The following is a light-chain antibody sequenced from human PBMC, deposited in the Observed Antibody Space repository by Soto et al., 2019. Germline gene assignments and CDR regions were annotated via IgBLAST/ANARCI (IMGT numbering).Light chain of an antibody. CDR1: SSNIGAGYD. Sequence: QSVLTQPPSVSGAPGQRVTISCTGSSSNIGAGYDVHWYQQLPGTAPKLLIYGNINRPSGVPDRFSGSKSATSASLAITGLQAEDEADYYCQSYDSSLSGDVVFGGGTKLTVL. V-gene: IGLV1-40*01. J-gene: IGLJ2*01. CDR3: QSYDSSLSGDVV. CDR2: GNI.